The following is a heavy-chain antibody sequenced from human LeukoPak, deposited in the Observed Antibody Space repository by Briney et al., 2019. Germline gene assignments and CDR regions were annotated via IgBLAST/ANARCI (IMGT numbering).Heavy chain of an antibody. CDR2: TNTAGNTI. Sequence: PGGSLRLSCAASGFTFRDYFMSWIRQAPGKGLEWVAYTNTAGNTIYYADSMKGRFTISRDNAKNSLYLQMNTLRAEDTAVYYCARETYDSSAVDAFDIWGEGTMVSVS. CDR1: GFTFRDYF. J-gene: IGHJ3*02. V-gene: IGHV3-11*01. CDR3: ARETYDSSAVDAFDI. D-gene: IGHD3-22*01.